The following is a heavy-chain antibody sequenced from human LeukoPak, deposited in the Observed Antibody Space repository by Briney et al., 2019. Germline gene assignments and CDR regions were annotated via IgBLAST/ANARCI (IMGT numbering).Heavy chain of an antibody. D-gene: IGHD2-2*01. V-gene: IGHV4-59*01. J-gene: IGHJ4*02. Sequence: KPSEPLSLTCTVSGGSISSYYWSWIRQPPGKGLEWIGYIYYSGSTNYNPSLKSRVTILVDTSKNQFSLKLSSVTAADTAVYYCARTVCSSTSCWFDYWGQGTLVTVSS. CDR3: ARTVCSSTSCWFDY. CDR1: GGSISSYY. CDR2: IYYSGST.